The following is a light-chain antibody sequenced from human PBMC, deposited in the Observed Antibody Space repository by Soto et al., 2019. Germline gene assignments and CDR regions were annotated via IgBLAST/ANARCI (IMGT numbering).Light chain of an antibody. CDR3: CSFAGRSTWV. V-gene: IGLV2-23*01. CDR2: EDK. J-gene: IGLJ3*02. Sequence: QSVLTQPASVSGSPGQSITFSCTGTSNDVGSYNFVSWYQQHPGKAPKLIIYEDKKRPSGVSNRFSGSKSGNTASLTISGLQAGDEADYYCCSFAGRSTWVFGGGTKLTVL. CDR1: SNDVGSYNF.